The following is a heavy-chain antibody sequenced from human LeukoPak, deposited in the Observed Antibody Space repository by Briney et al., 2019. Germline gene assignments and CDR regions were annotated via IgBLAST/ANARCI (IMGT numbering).Heavy chain of an antibody. CDR2: IPYDGTDK. V-gene: IGHV3-30*01. Sequence: GGSLRLSCAASGFTFSTDTMHWVRQAPGKGLEWVAFIPYDGTDKYYADSVKGRFTISRDNSKNTLSLRMNSLRAEDTAVYYCARLSPDSYCSSTSCSAPGYFDYWGQGTLVTVSS. D-gene: IGHD2-2*01. CDR3: ARLSPDSYCSSTSCSAPGYFDY. J-gene: IGHJ4*02. CDR1: GFTFSTDT.